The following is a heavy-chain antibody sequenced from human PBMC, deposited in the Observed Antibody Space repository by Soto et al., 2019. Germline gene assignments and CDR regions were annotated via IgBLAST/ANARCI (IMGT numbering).Heavy chain of an antibody. V-gene: IGHV3-48*03. CDR1: GFIFSSYE. CDR2: ISSSGSTI. J-gene: IGHJ5*02. Sequence: EVQLVESGGGLVQPGGSLRLSCAASGFIFSSYEMNWVRQAPGKGLEWVSYISSSGSTIYYADSVKGRFTISRDNAKNSLYLQMNSLRAEDTAVYYCAREVSASVYDFWSGPQGWFDPWGQGTLVTVSS. D-gene: IGHD3-3*01. CDR3: AREVSASVYDFWSGPQGWFDP.